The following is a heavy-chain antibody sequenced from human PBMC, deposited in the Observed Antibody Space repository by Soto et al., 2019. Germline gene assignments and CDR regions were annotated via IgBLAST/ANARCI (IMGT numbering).Heavy chain of an antibody. CDR3: ASARSMVEGVIHNCFDY. D-gene: IGHD3-10*01. CDR2: INPSNGTT. J-gene: IGHJ5*01. Sequence: ASVKVSCKASGYTFTSYAMHWVRQAPGQGLEWMGWINPSNGTTKYSQKFQGRVTITTDTSTSTAYMELSSLRSEDTAVYYCASARSMVEGVIHNCFDYWGQGTLVTVSS. V-gene: IGHV1-3*01. CDR1: GYTFTSYA.